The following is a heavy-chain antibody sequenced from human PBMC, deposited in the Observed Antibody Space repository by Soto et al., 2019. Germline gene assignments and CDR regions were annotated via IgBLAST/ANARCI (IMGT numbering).Heavy chain of an antibody. V-gene: IGHV3-23*01. J-gene: IGHJ5*02. CDR2: ISGSGGST. CDR1: GFTFSSYA. D-gene: IGHD2-15*01. Sequence: GGSLRLSCAASGFTFSSYAMSWVRQAPGKGLEWVSAISGSGGSTYYADSVKGRFTISRDNSKNTLYLQMNSLRAEDTAVYYCAKTGLGVVVAATVDPWGQGTLVTVSS. CDR3: AKTGLGVVVAATVDP.